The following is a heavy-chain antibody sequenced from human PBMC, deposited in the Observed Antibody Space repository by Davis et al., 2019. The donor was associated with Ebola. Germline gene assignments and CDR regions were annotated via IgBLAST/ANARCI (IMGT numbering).Heavy chain of an antibody. CDR1: GFTFSSYA. Sequence: PGGSLRLSCAASGFTFSSYAMHWVRQAPGKGLEWVAVISYDGSNKYYADSVKGRFTISRDNSKNTLYLQMNSLRAEDTAVYYCARGLSDDYGDPSPFLHWGQGTLVTVSS. D-gene: IGHD4-17*01. CDR3: ARGLSDDYGDPSPFLH. CDR2: ISYDGSNK. J-gene: IGHJ4*02. V-gene: IGHV3-30-3*01.